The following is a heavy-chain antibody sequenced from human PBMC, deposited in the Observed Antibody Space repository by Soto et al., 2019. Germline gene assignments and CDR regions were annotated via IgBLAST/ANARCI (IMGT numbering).Heavy chain of an antibody. CDR3: ASGGSGYDLDPLDY. CDR1: GGTSVTGGGS. V-gene: IGHV4-30-2*02. CDR2: TYHSGNP. J-gene: IGHJ4*02. Sequence: SLTLRVPWGVAGGTSVTGGGSWIRIRQPPGKALEWIGHTYHSGNPYYNPSLKSRVTISVDTSKNQFSLKLSSVTAADTAVYYCASGGSGYDLDPLDYWGQGTLVTVSS. D-gene: IGHD5-12*01.